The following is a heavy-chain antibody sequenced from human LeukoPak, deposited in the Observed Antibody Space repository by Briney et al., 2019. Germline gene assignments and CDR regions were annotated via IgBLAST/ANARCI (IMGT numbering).Heavy chain of an antibody. Sequence: SETLSLTCTVSGGSISDFYWSWIRQPPGNGLGWIAYIYSTGDRNYNPSLKSRVTISVDTSRNQFSLQMNSLTAADTAVYYCARQPIGRYGFDVWGQGTTVTVSS. J-gene: IGHJ3*01. D-gene: IGHD1-26*01. CDR3: ARQPIGRYGFDV. CDR1: GGSISDFY. V-gene: IGHV4-59*08. CDR2: IYSTGDR.